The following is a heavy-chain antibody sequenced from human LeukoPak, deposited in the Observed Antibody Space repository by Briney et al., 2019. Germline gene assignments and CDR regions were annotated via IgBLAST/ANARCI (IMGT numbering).Heavy chain of an antibody. CDR2: IYRSGSS. D-gene: IGHD3-22*01. CDR3: ARLSPYYYDSSGYYFSTSVIDY. J-gene: IGHJ4*02. Sequence: PSETLSLTCTVSGGSISSGSYYWNWIRQPAGKGLEWIGRIYRSGSSNYNPSLKSRVTISVDTSKNQFSLKLSSVTAADTAVYYCARLSPYYYDSSGYYFSTSVIDYWGQGTLVTVSS. CDR1: GGSISSGSYY. V-gene: IGHV4-61*02.